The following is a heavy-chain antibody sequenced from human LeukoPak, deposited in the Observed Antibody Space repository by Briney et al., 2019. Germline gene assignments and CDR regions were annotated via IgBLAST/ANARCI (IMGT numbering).Heavy chain of an antibody. V-gene: IGHV3-11*01. CDR3: ARELSRDGYGEGGAYYSYGMDV. D-gene: IGHD5-24*01. J-gene: IGHJ6*02. Sequence: GGTLRLSCAASGFTFSDYYMSWIRQAPGKGLEWVSYISSSGSTIHYADSVKGRFTISRDNAKNSLYLQMNSLRAEDTAVYYCARELSRDGYGEGGAYYSYGMDVWGQGTTVTVSS. CDR1: GFTFSDYY. CDR2: ISSSGSTI.